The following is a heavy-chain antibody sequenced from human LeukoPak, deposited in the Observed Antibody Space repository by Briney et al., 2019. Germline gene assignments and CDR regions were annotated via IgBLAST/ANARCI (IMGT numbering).Heavy chain of an antibody. CDR1: GYTFTKYG. CDR3: ARDSDTTSGRDP. J-gene: IGHJ5*02. CDR2: ISIIDGNT. Sequence: ASVKVSCKAFGYTFTKYGISWVRQAPGQGLEWVGWISIIDGNTNYAQNLQGRVAMTTDTSTNTVYMELRSLRFDDTAVYYCARDSDTTSGRDPWGQGTLVTVSS. V-gene: IGHV1-18*01. D-gene: IGHD1-26*01.